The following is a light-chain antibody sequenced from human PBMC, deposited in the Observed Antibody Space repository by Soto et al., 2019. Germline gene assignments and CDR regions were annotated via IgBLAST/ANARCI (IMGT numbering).Light chain of an antibody. V-gene: IGLV3-1*01. CDR1: KLGDKY. CDR3: QAWDSSTANVV. CDR2: QHS. Sequence: SYELTQPPSVSVSPGQTANITCSGDKLGDKYACWYQQRPGQSPVLVIYQHSKRPSGIPERFSGSNSGNTATLTISGTQAMDEADSYCQAWDSSTANVVFGGGTKLTVL. J-gene: IGLJ2*01.